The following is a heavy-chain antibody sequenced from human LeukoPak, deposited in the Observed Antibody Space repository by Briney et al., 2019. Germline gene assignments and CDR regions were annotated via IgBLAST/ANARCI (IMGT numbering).Heavy chain of an antibody. J-gene: IGHJ4*02. CDR3: ARASRRRLVGATGAYFDY. CDR2: IYTSGST. CDR1: GGSISSYY. V-gene: IGHV4-4*07. D-gene: IGHD1-26*01. Sequence: SETLSLTCTVSGGSISSYYWSWIRQPAGKGLEWIGRIYTSGSTNYNPSLKSRVTMSVDTSKNQFSLKLCSVTAADTAVYYCARASRRRLVGATGAYFDYWGQGTLVTVSS.